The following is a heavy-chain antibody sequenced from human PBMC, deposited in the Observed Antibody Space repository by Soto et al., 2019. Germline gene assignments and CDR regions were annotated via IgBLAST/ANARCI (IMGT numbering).Heavy chain of an antibody. CDR1: GGTFSNYA. Sequence: QVQVVQSGVEVKKPGSSVKVSCKASGGTFSNYAISWVRQAPGHGLEWVGGIIPLTETPVYAQTVQGRLTITADEITSAAYMELSSLRSDDTAVYYRAIGTRNSWTCDFWGQGTLVTVSS. J-gene: IGHJ4*02. CDR2: IIPLTETP. V-gene: IGHV1-69*01. CDR3: AIGTRNSWTCDF. D-gene: IGHD6-13*01.